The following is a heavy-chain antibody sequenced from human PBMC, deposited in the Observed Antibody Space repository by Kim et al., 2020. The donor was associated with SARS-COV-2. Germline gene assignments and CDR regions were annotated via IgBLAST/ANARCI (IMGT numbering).Heavy chain of an antibody. J-gene: IGHJ3*02. Sequence: SETLSLTCAVYGGSFSGYYWSWIRQPPGKGLEWIGEINHSGSTNYNPSLKSRVTISVDTSKNQFSLKLSSVTAADTAVYYCARLHLLKRKGHYYGSGSYYKGAFDIWGQGTMVTVSS. CDR1: GGSFSGYY. D-gene: IGHD3-10*01. CDR2: INHSGST. V-gene: IGHV4-34*01. CDR3: ARLHLLKRKGHYYGSGSYYKGAFDI.